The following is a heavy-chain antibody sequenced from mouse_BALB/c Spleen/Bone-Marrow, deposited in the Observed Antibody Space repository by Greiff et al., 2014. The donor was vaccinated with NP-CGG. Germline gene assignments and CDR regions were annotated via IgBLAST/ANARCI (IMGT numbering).Heavy chain of an antibody. CDR2: INPNNGGT. Sequence: QVQLQQSGAELVKPGTSVKLSCKASGYTFTSHYIYWVKQRPGQGLKWIGEINPNNGGTNFNEKFKSKATLTVDKSSSTAYMQLSSLTSEDSAVYYCTRLSLLRGYFDYWGQSTTLTVSS. CDR1: GYTFTSHY. V-gene: IGHV1S81*02. D-gene: IGHD1-2*01. CDR3: TRLSLLRGYFDY. J-gene: IGHJ2*01.